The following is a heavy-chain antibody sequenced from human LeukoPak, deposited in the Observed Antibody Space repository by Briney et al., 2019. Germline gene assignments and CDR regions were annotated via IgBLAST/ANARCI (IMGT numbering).Heavy chain of an antibody. CDR2: ISAKNGNT. Sequence: ASVKVSCKASGHTFMNYGVSWVRQAPGQGLEWMGWISAKNGNTNYAQNFQGRVTMTTHSSTNTASMELMSLRSNDTAVYWCGSRSSGRGGDAFDIWGQGTMVIVSS. J-gene: IGHJ3*02. CDR1: GHTFMNYG. D-gene: IGHD6-19*01. V-gene: IGHV1-18*01. CDR3: GSRSSGRGGDAFDI.